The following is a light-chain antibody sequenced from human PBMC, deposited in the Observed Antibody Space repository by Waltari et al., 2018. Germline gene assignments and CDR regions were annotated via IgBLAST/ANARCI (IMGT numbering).Light chain of an antibody. CDR3: QQSYSTQFT. J-gene: IGKJ3*01. CDR1: QSISSY. CDR2: AAS. V-gene: IGKV1-39*01. Sequence: DIQMTQSPSSLSASVGDRVTNTCRASQSISSYLNWYQQKPGKAPKLLIYAASSLQSGVPSMFSGSGSGTDFTLTISSLQPEDFATYYCQQSYSTQFTFGPGTKVDIK.